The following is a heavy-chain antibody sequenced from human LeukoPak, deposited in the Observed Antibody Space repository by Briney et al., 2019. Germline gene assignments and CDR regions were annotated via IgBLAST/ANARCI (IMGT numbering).Heavy chain of an antibody. CDR2: ISAYNGNT. V-gene: IGHV1-18*01. J-gene: IGHJ5*02. CDR3: ARGGPTSPYRNWFDP. Sequence: ASVKVSCKASGYTFTSYGISWVRQSPGQGLEWMGWISAYNGNTNYAQKLQGRVTMTTDTSTSTAYMELRSLRSDDTAVYYCARGGPTSPYRNWFDPWGQGTLVTVSS. D-gene: IGHD5-12*01. CDR1: GYTFTSYG.